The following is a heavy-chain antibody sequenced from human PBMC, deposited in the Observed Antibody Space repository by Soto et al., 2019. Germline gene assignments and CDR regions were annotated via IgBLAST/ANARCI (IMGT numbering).Heavy chain of an antibody. J-gene: IGHJ4*02. V-gene: IGHV4-34*02. CDR1: GGSFSGYY. CDR3: ARVQWFGMDGRY. CDR2: INHSGST. Sequence: QVQLQQWGAGLLKPSETLSLTCAVYGGSFSGYYWSWIRQPPGKGLEWIGEINHSGSTIYNPSLESRVTIPVDTSKNQFSLKLSPVTAADTAVYYCARVQWFGMDGRYWGQGTLVTVSS. D-gene: IGHD3-10*01.